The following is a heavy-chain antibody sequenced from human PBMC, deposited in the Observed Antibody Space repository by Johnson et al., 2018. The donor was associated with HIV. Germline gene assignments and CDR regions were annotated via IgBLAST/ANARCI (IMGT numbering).Heavy chain of an antibody. CDR1: GFPVTSNF. D-gene: IGHD5-18*01. CDR3: ARGVRNSYGYRLGTFDI. J-gene: IGHJ3*02. V-gene: IGHV3-66*02. CDR2: VYSTFGT. Sequence: VQLVESGGGLVQPGGSLRLSCTASGFPVTSNFMTWVRQPPGKGLDWVSAVYSTFGTYYADSVRGRFTISTDNSKNTLYLQMNSLRREDTAVYYCARGVRNSYGYRLGTFDIWGQGTMVTVSS.